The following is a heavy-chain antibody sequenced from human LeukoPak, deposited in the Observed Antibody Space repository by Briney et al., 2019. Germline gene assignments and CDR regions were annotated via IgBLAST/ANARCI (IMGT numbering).Heavy chain of an antibody. D-gene: IGHD3-16*02. CDR3: AGGGSNRRFDF. V-gene: IGHV3-23*01. CDR1: GFTFSNYA. Sequence: GGSLRLSCAASGFTFSNYAMNWVRQAPGKGLEWVSIIYSGGTTYYADSVKGRFTISRDNSNNTLYLQMNSLRAEDTAIYFCAGGGSNRRFDFWGQGTLVTVSS. J-gene: IGHJ4*02. CDR2: IIYSGGTT.